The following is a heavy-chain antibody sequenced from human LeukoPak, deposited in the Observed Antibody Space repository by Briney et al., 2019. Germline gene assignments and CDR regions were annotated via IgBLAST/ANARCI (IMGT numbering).Heavy chain of an antibody. J-gene: IGHJ4*02. CDR2: ITPIIGIE. D-gene: IGHD3-22*01. CDR3: ASFNYYDSSGYQGPFDY. CDR1: GGTLSSYA. Sequence: SVKDSCKASGGTLSSYAISWVRQAPGQGLEWMGRITPIIGIEKYEQKFPGRITINADKSTSKAYMELSSLRSEDTAVYYCASFNYYDSSGYQGPFDYWGQGTLVTVSS. V-gene: IGHV1-69*04.